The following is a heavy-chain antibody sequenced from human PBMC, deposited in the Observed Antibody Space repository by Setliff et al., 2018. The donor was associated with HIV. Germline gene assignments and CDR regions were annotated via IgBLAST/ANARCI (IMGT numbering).Heavy chain of an antibody. Sequence: ASVKVSCKASGYTFTGYYMHWVRQAPGQGLEWMGWINPNSGGTNYAQKFQGRVTMTRDTSISTAYMELSSLRSEDTAVYYCARDHHYSSGCFDYWGQGTLVTVSS. CDR1: GYTFTGYY. CDR3: ARDHHYSSGCFDY. V-gene: IGHV1-2*02. D-gene: IGHD6-19*01. CDR2: INPNSGGT. J-gene: IGHJ4*02.